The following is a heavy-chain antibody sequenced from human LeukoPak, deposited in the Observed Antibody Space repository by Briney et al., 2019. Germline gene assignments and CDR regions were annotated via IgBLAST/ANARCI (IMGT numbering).Heavy chain of an antibody. D-gene: IGHD3-10*01. V-gene: IGHV3-11*01. Sequence: GGSLRLSCAATGFTFSDYYMSWIRQPPGKGLEWVSYISSSGTTIYYADSVRGRFTVSRDNAKNSLYLQMDSLSAEDTAVYYCASLRGVNRWGQGTLVTVSS. CDR3: ASLRGVNR. J-gene: IGHJ4*02. CDR1: GFTFSDYY. CDR2: ISSSGTTI.